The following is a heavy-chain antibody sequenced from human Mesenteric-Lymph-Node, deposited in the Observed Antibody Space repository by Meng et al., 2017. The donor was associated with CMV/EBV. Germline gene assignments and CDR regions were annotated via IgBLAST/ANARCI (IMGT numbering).Heavy chain of an antibody. CDR3: ARRRNLAFDY. CDR2: ISGSGRTI. CDR1: GFTFSDYY. D-gene: IGHD1-14*01. Sequence: RLSCAASGFTFSDYYMSWIRQAPGKGLEWLSYISGSGRTIYYADSVKGRFTFSRDNTKKSVYLQMNSLRAEDTAVYYCARRRNLAFDYWGHGTLVTAPQ. V-gene: IGHV3-11*04. J-gene: IGHJ4*01.